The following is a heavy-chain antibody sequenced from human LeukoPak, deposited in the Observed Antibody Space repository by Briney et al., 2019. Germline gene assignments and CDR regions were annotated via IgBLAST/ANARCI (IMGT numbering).Heavy chain of an antibody. Sequence: ASVKVSCKASGYTFTGYYMHWVRQAPGQGLEWMGWINPNSGGTNYAQKFQGRVTMTRDTSISTAYMELSRLRSDDTAVYYCARDHCSGGSCHWPFDPWGQGTLVTVSS. D-gene: IGHD2-15*01. CDR1: GYTFTGYY. CDR2: INPNSGGT. V-gene: IGHV1-2*02. CDR3: ARDHCSGGSCHWPFDP. J-gene: IGHJ5*02.